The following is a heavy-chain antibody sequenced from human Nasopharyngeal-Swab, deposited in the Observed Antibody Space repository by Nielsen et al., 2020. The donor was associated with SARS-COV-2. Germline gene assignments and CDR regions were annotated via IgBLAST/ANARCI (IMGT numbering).Heavy chain of an antibody. D-gene: IGHD5-12*01. Sequence: GGSLRLSCAASGFSFNNHGMHWVRQAPGKGLEWVAVIWSDGKTTKYADSVKGRLTISRDKSRNTLHLQMNNLRVEDTAIYYCAREGPYSGTNVFDIWGQGTMVTVSS. CDR2: IWSDGKTT. J-gene: IGHJ3*02. CDR3: AREGPYSGTNVFDI. CDR1: GFSFNNHG. V-gene: IGHV3-33*01.